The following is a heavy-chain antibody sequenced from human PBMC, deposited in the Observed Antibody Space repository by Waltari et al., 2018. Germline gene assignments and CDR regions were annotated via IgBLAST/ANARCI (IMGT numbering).Heavy chain of an antibody. V-gene: IGHV3-49*04. J-gene: IGHJ5*02. CDR2: IRSKAYGETT. CDR1: GFTFVVYS. Sequence: DVQLAESGGGLVQPGRSLRLSCTPSGFTFVVYSMYWVRQAPGQGLEWVGFIRSKAYGETTDYAASVRGRFTISRDDSKSIAYLQMNSLKTEDTAIYFCARDLMYGEHPLFDRWGQGTLVTVSS. CDR3: ARDLMYGEHPLFDR. D-gene: IGHD4-17*01.